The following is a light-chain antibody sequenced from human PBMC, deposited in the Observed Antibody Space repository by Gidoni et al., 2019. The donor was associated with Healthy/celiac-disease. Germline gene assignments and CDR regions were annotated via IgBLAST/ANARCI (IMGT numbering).Light chain of an antibody. CDR2: WAS. Sequence: DIVMTQSPDSLASSLGERATINCKSSQSVLYSPNNKNYLAWYQQKPGQPPKLLIYWASTRESGVPDRFSGSGSGTDFTLTISSLQAEDVAVYCCQQYYSTPRTFGQGTKLEIK. V-gene: IGKV4-1*01. CDR3: QQYYSTPRT. J-gene: IGKJ2*01. CDR1: QSVLYSPNNKNY.